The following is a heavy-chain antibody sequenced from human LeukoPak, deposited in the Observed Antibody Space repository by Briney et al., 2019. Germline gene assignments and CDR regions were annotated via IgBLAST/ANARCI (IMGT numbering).Heavy chain of an antibody. CDR1: GYTFTSYG. CDR3: AREGKENYMDV. D-gene: IGHD3-10*01. J-gene: IGHJ6*03. Sequence: ASVKVSCKASGYTFTSYGISWVRQAPGQGLEWMGWISAYNGNTNYAQKLQGRVTMTRDTSISTAYMELSRLRSDDTAVYYCAREGKENYMDVWGKGTTVTVSS. V-gene: IGHV1-18*01. CDR2: ISAYNGNT.